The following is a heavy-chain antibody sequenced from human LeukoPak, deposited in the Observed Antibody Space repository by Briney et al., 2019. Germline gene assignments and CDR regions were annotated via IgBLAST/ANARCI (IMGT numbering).Heavy chain of an antibody. CDR3: ATGELLPHFDY. D-gene: IGHD3-10*01. V-gene: IGHV4-31*03. CDR2: IYYSGST. Sequence: SETLSLTCTVSGGSISSGGYYWSWIRQHPGKGLEWIGYIYYSGSTYYNPSLKSRVTISVDTSENQFSLKLSSVTAADTAVYYCATGELLPHFDYWGQGTLVTVSS. J-gene: IGHJ4*02. CDR1: GGSISSGGYY.